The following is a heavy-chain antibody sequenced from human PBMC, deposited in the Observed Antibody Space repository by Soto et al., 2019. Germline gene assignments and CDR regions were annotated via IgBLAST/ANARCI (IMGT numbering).Heavy chain of an antibody. CDR2: IIPIFGTA. Sequence: QVQLVQSGAEVKKPGSSVKVSCKASGGTFSSYAISWVRQAPGQGLEWMGGIIPIFGTANYAQKFQGRVTTTAEESTSTAYMELSSLGSEDTAVYYCARDNGSNANGGYFQHWGQGTLVTVSS. V-gene: IGHV1-69*01. D-gene: IGHD3-10*01. J-gene: IGHJ1*01. CDR1: GGTFSSYA. CDR3: ARDNGSNANGGYFQH.